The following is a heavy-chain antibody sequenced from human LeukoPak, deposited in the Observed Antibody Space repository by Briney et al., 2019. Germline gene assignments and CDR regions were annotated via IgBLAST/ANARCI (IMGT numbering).Heavy chain of an antibody. D-gene: IGHD3-3*01. CDR3: ARDGVFSFAY. CDR2: ISGSGGST. CDR1: GFTFSDSA. Sequence: GGSPRLSCAVSGFTFSDSAMSWVRQAPGKGLEWVSAISGSGGSTYYADSVKGRFTISRDNAKNSLYLQMSSLRAEDTAVYYCARDGVFSFAYWGQGTLVTVSS. J-gene: IGHJ4*02. V-gene: IGHV3-23*01.